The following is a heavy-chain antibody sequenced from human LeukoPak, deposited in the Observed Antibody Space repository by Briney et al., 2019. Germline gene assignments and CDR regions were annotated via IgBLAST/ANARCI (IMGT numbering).Heavy chain of an antibody. CDR2: ISWNSGSI. D-gene: IGHD3-10*01. Sequence: SGGSLRLSCAASGFTFDDYAMHWVRQAPGKGLEWVSGISWNSGSIGYADSVKGRFTISRDNAKNSLYLQMNSLRAEDTASYYCAKSRFGELLSHFDPWGQGTLVTVSS. CDR3: AKSRFGELLSHFDP. V-gene: IGHV3-9*01. CDR1: GFTFDDYA. J-gene: IGHJ5*02.